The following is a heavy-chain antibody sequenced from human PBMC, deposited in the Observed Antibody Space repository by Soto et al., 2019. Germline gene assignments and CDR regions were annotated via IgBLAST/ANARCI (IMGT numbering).Heavy chain of an antibody. J-gene: IGHJ5*02. D-gene: IGHD3-3*01. CDR3: ARDWRGAEGFDP. CDR1: GYTFSTYG. CDR2: IGAYNDDT. V-gene: IGHV1-18*01. Sequence: QVQLVQSGAEVKKPGASVKVSCKASGYTFSTYGFSWVRQAPGQGLEWMGWIGAYNDDTNYAQNFQGRVTMTTDTSTTTSYMELRNLRPDDTAVYFCARDWRGAEGFDPWGQGTHVTVSS.